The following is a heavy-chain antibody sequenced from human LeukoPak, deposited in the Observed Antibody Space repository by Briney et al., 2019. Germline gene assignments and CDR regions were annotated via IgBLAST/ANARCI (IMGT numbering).Heavy chain of an antibody. CDR1: GGTFSSYA. CDR2: IIPIFGTA. D-gene: IGHD5-18*01. V-gene: IGHV1-69*13. Sequence: SVKVSCKASGGTFSSYAISWVRQAPGQGLEWMEGIIPIFGTANYAQKFQGRVTITADESTSTAYMELSSLRSEDTAVYYCASGNTAMGYYGMDVWGQGTTVTVSS. CDR3: ASGNTAMGYYGMDV. J-gene: IGHJ6*02.